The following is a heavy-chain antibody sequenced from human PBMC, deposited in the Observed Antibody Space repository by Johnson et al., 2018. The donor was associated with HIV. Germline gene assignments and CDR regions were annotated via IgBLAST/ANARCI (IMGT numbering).Heavy chain of an antibody. CDR3: AKDGAKYYYDSSGYRDAFDI. CDR1: GFTFSSYA. D-gene: IGHD3-22*01. Sequence: VQLVESGGGVVQPGRSLRLSCAASGFTFSSYAMHWVRQAPGKGLEWVAVISYDGSNKSYADSVKGRFTISRDNSKNTLYLQMNSLRAEDTAVYYCAKDGAKYYYDSSGYRDAFDIWGQGTMVTVSS. V-gene: IGHV3-30-3*01. J-gene: IGHJ3*02. CDR2: ISYDGSNK.